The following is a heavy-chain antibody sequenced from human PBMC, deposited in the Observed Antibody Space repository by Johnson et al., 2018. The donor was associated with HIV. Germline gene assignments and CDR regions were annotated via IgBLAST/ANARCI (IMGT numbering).Heavy chain of an antibody. CDR1: GFSVSDNY. V-gene: IGHV3-9*01. D-gene: IGHD2-15*01. CDR2: ISWNSGSI. CDR3: ANLDIVVVVAAKVGAFDI. J-gene: IGHJ3*02. Sequence: VQLVESGGGLVQPGGSLRLSCAASGFSVSDNYVSWVRQAPGKGLEWVSGISWNSGSIGSADSVKGRFTISRDNAKNSLYLQMNSLRAEDTALYYCANLDIVVVVAAKVGAFDIWGQGTMVTVSS.